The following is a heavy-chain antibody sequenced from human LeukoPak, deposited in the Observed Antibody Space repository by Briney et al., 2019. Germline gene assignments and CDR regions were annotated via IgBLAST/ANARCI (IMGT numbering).Heavy chain of an antibody. V-gene: IGHV4-4*02. CDR2: IYHSGST. CDR1: GGSISASNW. Sequence: PSGTLSLTCAVSGGSISASNWWSWVRQPPGKGLEWIGEIYHSGSTNYNPSLKSRVTISVDTSKNQFSLKLSSVTAADTAVYYCARSTYCSGGSCSHNWFDPWGQGTLVTVSS. CDR3: ARSTYCSGGSCSHNWFDP. D-gene: IGHD2-15*01. J-gene: IGHJ5*02.